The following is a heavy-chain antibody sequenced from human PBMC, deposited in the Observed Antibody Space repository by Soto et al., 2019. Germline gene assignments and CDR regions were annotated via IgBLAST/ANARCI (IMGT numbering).Heavy chain of an antibody. CDR2: IYFSGTT. CDR1: GGSVSNGAYF. V-gene: IGHV4-30-4*01. D-gene: IGHD2-2*01. Sequence: PSETLSLTCTVSGGSVSNGAYFWNWIRQPPGKGLEWIGYIYFSGTTYYNPSLKSRLKISVDTAKNQFSLQLSSVTAADTAVYYCARQDCSDTTCHDFDSWGQGTPVTVSS. J-gene: IGHJ4*02. CDR3: ARQDCSDTTCHDFDS.